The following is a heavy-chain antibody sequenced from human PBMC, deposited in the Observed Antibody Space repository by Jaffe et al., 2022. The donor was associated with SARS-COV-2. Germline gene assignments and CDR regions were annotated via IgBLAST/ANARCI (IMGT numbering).Heavy chain of an antibody. D-gene: IGHD3-9*01. CDR2: IYPGDSDT. CDR1: GYSFTSYW. CDR3: ARSEAGYDILTGYSYYYYGMDV. J-gene: IGHJ6*02. V-gene: IGHV5-51*01. Sequence: EVQLVQSGAEVKKPGESLKISCKGSGYSFTSYWIGWVRQMPGKGLEWMGIIYPGDSDTRYSPSFQGQVTISADKSISTAYLQWSSLKASDTAMYYCARSEAGYDILTGYSYYYYGMDVWGQGTTVTVSS.